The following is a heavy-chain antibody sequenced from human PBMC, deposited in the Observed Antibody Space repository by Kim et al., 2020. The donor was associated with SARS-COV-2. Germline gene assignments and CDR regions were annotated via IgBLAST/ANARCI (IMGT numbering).Heavy chain of an antibody. V-gene: IGHV3-33*01. D-gene: IGHD6-19*01. J-gene: IGHJ5*01. CDR3: ARDGSVSGTRPDS. Sequence: YADSGKGRFTSSRDNSKNTLYLQMSSLRAEDTAVYYCARDGSVSGTRPDSWGQGTLVTVSS.